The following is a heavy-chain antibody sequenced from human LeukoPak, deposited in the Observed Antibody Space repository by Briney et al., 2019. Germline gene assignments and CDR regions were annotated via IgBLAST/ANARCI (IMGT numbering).Heavy chain of an antibody. CDR3: ARGGHNRSYGSGSYSVYYYYMDV. CDR1: GFTFSSYS. CDR2: ISSSSSYI. Sequence: GGSLRLPCAASGFTFSSYSMNWVRQAPGKGLEWVSSISSSSSYIYYADSVKGRFTISRDNAKNSLYLQMNSLRAEDTAVYYCARGGHNRSYGSGSYSVYYYYMDVWGKGTTVTVSS. D-gene: IGHD3-10*01. J-gene: IGHJ6*03. V-gene: IGHV3-21*01.